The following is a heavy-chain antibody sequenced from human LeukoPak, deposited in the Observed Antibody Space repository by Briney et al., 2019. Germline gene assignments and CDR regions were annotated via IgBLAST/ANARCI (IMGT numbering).Heavy chain of an antibody. CDR1: GFTFSSYS. Sequence: GGSLRLSCAASGFTFSSYSMNWVRQAPGKGLEWVSYISSSSSTISYADSMKGRFTISRDNAKNSLYLQMDSLRAEDTAVYYCARPRGWERRWYFDLWGRGTLVTVSS. D-gene: IGHD1-26*01. V-gene: IGHV3-48*04. CDR3: ARPRGWERRWYFDL. J-gene: IGHJ2*01. CDR2: ISSSSSTI.